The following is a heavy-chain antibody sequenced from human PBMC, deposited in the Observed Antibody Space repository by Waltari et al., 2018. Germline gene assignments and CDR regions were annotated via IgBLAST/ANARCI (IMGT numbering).Heavy chain of an antibody. V-gene: IGHV3-23*01. Sequence: EVQLLESGGGLVQPGGSLRLSCAASGFTFSSYAMSWVRQAPGKGLEWVSAISGSGGRTYYADSVKGRFTISRDNSKNTLYLQMNSLRAEDTAVYYCAKDLPKLSIVVVPRELYFDYWGQGTLVTVSS. CDR3: AKDLPKLSIVVVPRELYFDY. D-gene: IGHD3-22*01. J-gene: IGHJ4*02. CDR2: ISGSGGRT. CDR1: GFTFSSYA.